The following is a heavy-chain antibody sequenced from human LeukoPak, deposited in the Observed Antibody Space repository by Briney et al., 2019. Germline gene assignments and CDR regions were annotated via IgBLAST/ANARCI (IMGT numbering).Heavy chain of an antibody. CDR3: ARLRREGVAGNQFDY. CDR2: IYPGDSDT. D-gene: IGHD6-19*01. V-gene: IGHV5-51*01. CDR1: GYSFTSYW. Sequence: KPGESLKISCKGSGYSFTSYWIGWVRQMPGKGLEWMGIIYPGDSDTRYSPSFQGQVTISADKSISTAYLQRSSLKASDTAMYYCARLRREGVAGNQFDYWGQGTLVTVSS. J-gene: IGHJ4*02.